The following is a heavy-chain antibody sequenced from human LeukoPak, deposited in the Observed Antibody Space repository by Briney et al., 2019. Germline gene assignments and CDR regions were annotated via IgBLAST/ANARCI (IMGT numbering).Heavy chain of an antibody. Sequence: SETLSLTCTLSGGSFSSYYWSWIRQPPGKGLEWIGYVHYGGNTNYNPSLTSRVTISVDTSKKQFSLKLRSVTAADTAIYFCARDKVSGRNWLDPWGQGILVTVSS. V-gene: IGHV4-59*01. CDR1: GGSFSSYY. J-gene: IGHJ5*02. CDR2: VHYGGNT. D-gene: IGHD5/OR15-5a*01. CDR3: ARDKVSGRNWLDP.